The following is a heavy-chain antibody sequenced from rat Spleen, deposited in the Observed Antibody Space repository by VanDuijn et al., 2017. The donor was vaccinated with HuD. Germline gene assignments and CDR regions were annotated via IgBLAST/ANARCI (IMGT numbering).Heavy chain of an antibody. V-gene: IGHV5S23*01. Sequence: EVQLVESGGGLVQPGRSLKVSCAASGFTFIDYNMAWVSQTPTKGLEWVASISTGGGNTYYRDSVKGRFTISRDTAQNTLYLQMNNLQTEDTAMYFCARSDYSSPYYFDYWGQGVMVSVSS. J-gene: IGHJ2*01. D-gene: IGHD1-2*01. CDR2: ISTGGGNT. CDR3: ARSDYSSPYYFDY. CDR1: GFTFIDYN.